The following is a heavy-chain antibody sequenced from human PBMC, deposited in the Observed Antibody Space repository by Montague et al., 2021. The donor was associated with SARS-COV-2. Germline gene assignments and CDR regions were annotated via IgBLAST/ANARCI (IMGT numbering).Heavy chain of an antibody. CDR1: GFTFSFYW. CDR3: ARVPSSSWYFEY. CDR2: IKQDGSEK. D-gene: IGHD6-13*01. J-gene: IGHJ4*02. V-gene: IGHV3-7*01. Sequence: SLRLSCAASGFTFSFYWMSWVRQAPGKGLEWVANIKQDGSEKYYVDSVKGRFTISRDNAKNSLYLQMNSLRAEDTAVYYCARVPSSSWYFEYWGQGTLVTASS.